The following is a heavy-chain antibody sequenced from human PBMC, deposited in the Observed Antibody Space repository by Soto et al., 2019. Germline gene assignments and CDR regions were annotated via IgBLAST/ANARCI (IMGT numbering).Heavy chain of an antibody. V-gene: IGHV4-34*01. CDR3: ARGRVNYYGLGSSLDY. CDR1: GGSFNDYY. Sequence: PSETLSLTCAVYGGSFNDYYWIWIRQPPGKGLEWIGEINHSGSTNYNPSLKSRVTISVDTSKNQFSLILSSVTAADTAAYYCARGRVNYYGLGSSLDYWGQGTLVTVSS. D-gene: IGHD3-10*01. CDR2: INHSGST. J-gene: IGHJ4*02.